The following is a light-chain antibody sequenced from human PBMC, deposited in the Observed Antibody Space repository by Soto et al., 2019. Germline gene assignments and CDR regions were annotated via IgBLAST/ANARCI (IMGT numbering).Light chain of an antibody. Sequence: QSVLTQPASVSGSPGQSITISCTGTSSDVVGYNYVSWYQQHPGKAPKFMIYDVSNRPSGVSNRFSGSKSGNTAPLTISGLQAEDEADYYCSSYTTSNTRQIVFGTGTKVTVL. J-gene: IGLJ1*01. V-gene: IGLV2-14*01. CDR3: SSYTTSNTRQIV. CDR1: SSDVVGYNY. CDR2: DVS.